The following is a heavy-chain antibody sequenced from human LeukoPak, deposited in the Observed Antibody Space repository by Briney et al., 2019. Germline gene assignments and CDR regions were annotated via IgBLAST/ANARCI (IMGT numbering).Heavy chain of an antibody. CDR2: ISPSSGDT. Sequence: ASVKVSCKTSGYTFTGFYIHWLRQAPGQGPEWMGWISPSSGDTKYAQKFQGRVTMTRDTSISTAYMEMSRLRSDDTAVYYCARDPAETSLRGLTLVDYWGQGTLVTVSS. J-gene: IGHJ4*02. CDR1: GYTFTGFY. D-gene: IGHD3-10*01. V-gene: IGHV1-2*02. CDR3: ARDPAETSLRGLTLVDY.